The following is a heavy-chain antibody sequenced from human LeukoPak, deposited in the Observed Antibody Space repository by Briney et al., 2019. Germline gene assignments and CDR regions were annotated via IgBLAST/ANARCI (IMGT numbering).Heavy chain of an antibody. CDR2: VYYTGNT. Sequence: PSETLSLTCTVSGDSITSSYWSWIRQPPGKGLEWIGYVYYTGNTDYNPSLRSRVAVSLDTSKSRFTLSLRSVTAADTAVYYCARHPFSNPFDFWGRGILVTVSS. V-gene: IGHV4-59*08. J-gene: IGHJ4*02. D-gene: IGHD1-14*01. CDR1: GDSITSSY. CDR3: ARHPFSNPFDF.